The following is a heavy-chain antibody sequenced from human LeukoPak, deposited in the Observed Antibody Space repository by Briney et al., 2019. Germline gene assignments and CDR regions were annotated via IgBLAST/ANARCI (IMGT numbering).Heavy chain of an antibody. J-gene: IGHJ5*02. Sequence: GGSLRLSCAAFGFTFSSYAMHWVRQAPGKGLEWVAVISYDGSNKYYADSVKGRFTISRDNSKNTLYLQMNSLRAEDTAVYYCARVVVAATSWFDPWGQGTLVTVSS. D-gene: IGHD2-15*01. CDR2: ISYDGSNK. CDR1: GFTFSSYA. V-gene: IGHV3-30*04. CDR3: ARVVVAATSWFDP.